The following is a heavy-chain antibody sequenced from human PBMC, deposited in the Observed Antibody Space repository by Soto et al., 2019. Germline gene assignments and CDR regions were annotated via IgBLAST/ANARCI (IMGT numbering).Heavy chain of an antibody. CDR1: GGSISSYY. CDR2: IYYSGST. V-gene: IGHV4-59*12. J-gene: IGHJ4*02. Sequence: PSETLSLTCTVSGGSISSYYWSWIRQPPGKGLEWIGYIYYSGSTNYNPSLKSRVTISVDTSKNQFSLKLSSVTAADTAVYYCARDDGFAGIPHWGQGTLVTVSS. CDR3: ARDDGFAGIPH. D-gene: IGHD3-10*01.